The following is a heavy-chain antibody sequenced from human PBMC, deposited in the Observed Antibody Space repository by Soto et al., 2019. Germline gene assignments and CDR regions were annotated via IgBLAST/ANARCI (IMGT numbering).Heavy chain of an antibody. CDR2: MHYSGST. D-gene: IGHD2-15*01. Sequence: QVQLQESGPGLVKPSQTLSLTCTVSGGSIRSGDYYWTWIRQHPGKGLEYIGYMHYSGSTHYNPSLKSRVTISVDTSKNQFSLKLSSVTAADTAVYYCATSSAVAAPFDYWGQGTLVTVSS. CDR1: GGSIRSGDYY. J-gene: IGHJ4*02. V-gene: IGHV4-31*03. CDR3: ATSSAVAAPFDY.